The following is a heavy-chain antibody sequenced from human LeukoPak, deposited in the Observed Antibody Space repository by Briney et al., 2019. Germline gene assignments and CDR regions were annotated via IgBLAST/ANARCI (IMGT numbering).Heavy chain of an antibody. D-gene: IGHD3-16*01. Sequence: GGSLRLSCAASGFTFSRYGMHWVRQAPGKGLEWVAVVWDNGINKFYADSMKGRFTISRDNSKHMLSLHMNSLRAEDTAVYYCVKEPAPYSLGDAWGKGTTVTVSS. CDR2: VWDNGINK. CDR1: GFTFSRYG. V-gene: IGHV3-33*06. CDR3: VKEPAPYSLGDA. J-gene: IGHJ6*04.